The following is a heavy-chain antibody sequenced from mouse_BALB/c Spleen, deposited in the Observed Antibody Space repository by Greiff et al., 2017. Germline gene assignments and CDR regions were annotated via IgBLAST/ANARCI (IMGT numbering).Heavy chain of an antibody. V-gene: IGHV1-82*01. J-gene: IGHJ2*01. CDR3: ARSGRRDYFDY. Sequence: QVHVKQSGPELVKPGASVKISCKASGYAFSSSWMNWVQQRPGQGLEWIGRIYPGDGDTNYNGKFKGKATLTADKSSSTAYMQLSSLTSVDSAVYFCARSGRRDYFDYWGQGTTLTVSS. CDR2: IYPGDGDT. D-gene: IGHD3-1*01. CDR1: GYAFSSSW.